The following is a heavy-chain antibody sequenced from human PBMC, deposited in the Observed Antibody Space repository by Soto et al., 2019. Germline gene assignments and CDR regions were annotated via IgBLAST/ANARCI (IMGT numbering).Heavy chain of an antibody. D-gene: IGHD2-21*02. CDR2: ISNSGRTI. J-gene: IGHJ3*02. CDR1: GFTFSTYE. Sequence: GGSLSLSCVASGFTFSTYEMQWVRQAPGKGLEWVSYISNSGRTIYYADSVKGRFTISRDNAKDSLFLQMDSLRAEDTAVYYCASPLVTAPHDAFDIWGQGTMVTVSS. CDR3: ASPLVTAPHDAFDI. V-gene: IGHV3-48*03.